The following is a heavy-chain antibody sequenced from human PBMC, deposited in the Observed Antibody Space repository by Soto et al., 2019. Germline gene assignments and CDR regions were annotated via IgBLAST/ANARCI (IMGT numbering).Heavy chain of an antibody. Sequence: GGSLRLSCVASGFTLSNHWMIWVRQAPGKGLEWVANINKEGTEQYHVDSVRGRFTISRDNPKNSLSLQMNSLRAEDTALYYCARDSGWTFDIWGQGTMVTVSS. J-gene: IGHJ3*02. CDR1: GFTLSNHW. CDR3: ARDSGWTFDI. CDR2: INKEGTEQ. V-gene: IGHV3-7*04. D-gene: IGHD6-19*01.